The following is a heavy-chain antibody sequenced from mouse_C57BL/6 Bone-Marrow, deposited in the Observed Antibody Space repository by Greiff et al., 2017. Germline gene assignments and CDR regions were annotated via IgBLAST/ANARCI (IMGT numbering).Heavy chain of an antibody. CDR1: GFSLSTFGMG. Sequence: QVTLKVSGPGILQPSQTLSLTCSFSGFSLSTFGMGVGWIRQPSGKGLEWLAHIWWDDDKYYNPALKSRLTISKDTSKNQVFLKIANVDTADTATYYCARIPIYYGNYVPFYYYAMDYWCQGTSVTVSS. D-gene: IGHD2-1*01. CDR3: ARIPIYYGNYVPFYYYAMDY. V-gene: IGHV8-8*01. J-gene: IGHJ4*01. CDR2: IWWDDDK.